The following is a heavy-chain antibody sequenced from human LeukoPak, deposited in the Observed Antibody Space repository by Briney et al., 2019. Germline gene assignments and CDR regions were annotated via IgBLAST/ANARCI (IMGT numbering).Heavy chain of an antibody. J-gene: IGHJ4*02. CDR3: ARDETSYYYDSSGLDY. D-gene: IGHD3-22*01. CDR1: GGTFSSYA. Sequence: GASVKVSCKASGGTFSSYAISWVRQAPGQGLEWMGGIIPIFGTANYAQKFQGRVTITADESTSTAYMELSSLRSEDTAVYYCARDETSYYYDSSGLDYWGQGTLVTVSP. CDR2: IIPIFGTA. V-gene: IGHV1-69*13.